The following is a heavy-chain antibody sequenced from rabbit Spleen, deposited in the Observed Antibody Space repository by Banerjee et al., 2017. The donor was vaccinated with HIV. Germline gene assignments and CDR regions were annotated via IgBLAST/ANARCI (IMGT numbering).Heavy chain of an antibody. CDR1: GFTLSSYY. D-gene: IGHD4-2*01. CDR2: IDSVFGIT. V-gene: IGHV1S7*01. Sequence: HLKESGGGLVQPGGSLKLSCTASGFTLSSYYMNWVRQAPGKGLAWIVYIDSVFGITYYANWVNGRFSISRENAQNTVFLQITSLTAADTATYFCATLFAYAGYAGFVYASLDSFNLWGPGTLVTVS. CDR3: ATLFAYAGYAGFVYASLDSFNL. J-gene: IGHJ4*01.